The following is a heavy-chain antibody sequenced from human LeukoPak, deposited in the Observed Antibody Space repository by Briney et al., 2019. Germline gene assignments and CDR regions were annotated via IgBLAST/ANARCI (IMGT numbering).Heavy chain of an antibody. CDR2: ISGSGGST. Sequence: GGSLRLSCAASGFTFSGYAMSWVRQAPGKGLEWVSAISGSGGSTYYADSVKGRFTISRDNSKNTLYLQMNSLRAEDTAVYYCAKGPQLVLPYYMDVWGKGTTVTVSS. V-gene: IGHV3-23*01. CDR1: GFTFSGYA. J-gene: IGHJ6*03. D-gene: IGHD6-6*01. CDR3: AKGPQLVLPYYMDV.